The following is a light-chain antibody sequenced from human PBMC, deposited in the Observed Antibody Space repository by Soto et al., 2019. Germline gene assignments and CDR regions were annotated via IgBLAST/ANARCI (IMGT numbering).Light chain of an antibody. CDR3: MQALQSPLA. CDR1: QRLLHSNGYNY. V-gene: IGKV2-28*01. Sequence: DIVVTQSPLSLPVTPGEPASISCRSSQRLLHSNGYNYLDWYLQKPGQSPQLLIHLGSYRASGVPDRFSGSGSGTDFTLKISRVEAEDVGLYYCMQALQSPLAFGQGTKVEIK. CDR2: LGS. J-gene: IGKJ1*01.